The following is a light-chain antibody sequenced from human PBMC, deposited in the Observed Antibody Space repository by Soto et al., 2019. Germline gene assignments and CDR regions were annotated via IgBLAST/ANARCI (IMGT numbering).Light chain of an antibody. J-gene: IGKJ1*01. Sequence: DIQMTQSPSSLSASVGDRVTITCRASQGIGNDLGWYQQEPGTAPKRLIYGATTLQSGVPSRFSGFGSGTEFTLTISSLQPEDSATYYCVQHSRFPWTFGQGTKVEIK. CDR1: QGIGND. V-gene: IGKV1-17*01. CDR2: GAT. CDR3: VQHSRFPWT.